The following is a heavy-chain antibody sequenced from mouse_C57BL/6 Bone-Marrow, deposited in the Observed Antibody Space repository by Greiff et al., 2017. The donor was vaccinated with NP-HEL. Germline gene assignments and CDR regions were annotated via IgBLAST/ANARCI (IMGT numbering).Heavy chain of an antibody. CDR3: ARSYYGSSYVSPYWYFDV. V-gene: IGHV1-26*01. D-gene: IGHD1-1*01. J-gene: IGHJ1*03. CDR2: INPNNGGT. Sequence: EVQVQQSGPELVKPGASVKISCKASGYTFTDYYMNWVKQSHGKSLEWIGDINPNNGGTSYNQKFKGKATLTVDKSSSTAYMELRSLTSEDSAVYYCARSYYGSSYVSPYWYFDVWGTGTTVTVSS. CDR1: GYTFTDYY.